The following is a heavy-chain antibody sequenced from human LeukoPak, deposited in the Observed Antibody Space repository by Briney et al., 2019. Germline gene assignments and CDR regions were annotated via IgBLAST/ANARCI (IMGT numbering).Heavy chain of an antibody. CDR3: AKNPGGYCSAGSCSLYYFDY. CDR2: IRYDGSNK. J-gene: IGHJ4*02. CDR1: GFTFSSYG. Sequence: PGGSLRLSCAASGFTFSSYGMHWVRQAPGKGLEWVAFIRYDGSNKYYADSVKGRFTISRDNSKNTLYLQMNSLRAEDTAVYYCAKNPGGYCSAGSCSLYYFDYWGQGTLVTVSS. D-gene: IGHD2-15*01. V-gene: IGHV3-30*02.